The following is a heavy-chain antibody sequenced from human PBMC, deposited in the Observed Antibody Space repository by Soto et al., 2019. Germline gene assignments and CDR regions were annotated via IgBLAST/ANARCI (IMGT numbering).Heavy chain of an antibody. V-gene: IGHV3-21*01. J-gene: IGHJ6*02. CDR2: ISSSSSYI. CDR1: GFTFSSYS. Sequence: PGGSLRLSCAASGFTFSSYSMNWVRQAPGKGLEWVSSISSSSSYIYYADSVKGRFTISRDNAKNSLYLQMNSLRAEDTAVYYCARDRRSCGGSCYYESMDVWGQGTTVTVSS. D-gene: IGHD2-15*01. CDR3: ARDRRSCGGSCYYESMDV.